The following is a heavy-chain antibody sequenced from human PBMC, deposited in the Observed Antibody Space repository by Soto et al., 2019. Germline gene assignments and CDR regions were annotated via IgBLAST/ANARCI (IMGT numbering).Heavy chain of an antibody. CDR2: ISDDGSVK. CDR1: GFTFSTYY. Sequence: QVQLVESGGGVVQPGRSLRLSCAASGFTFSTYYFHWVRQAPGKGLEWVAVISDDGSVKYYADSVKGRLTISRDDSKNTLYLQRGSLRPEDTAVYYCATKPGVSRGEYFQHWGQGTLVTVSS. J-gene: IGHJ1*01. CDR3: ATKPGVSRGEYFQH. V-gene: IGHV3-30-3*01. D-gene: IGHD3-10*01.